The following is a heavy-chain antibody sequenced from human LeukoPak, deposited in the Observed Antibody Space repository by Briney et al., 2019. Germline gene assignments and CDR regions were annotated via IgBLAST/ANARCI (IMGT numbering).Heavy chain of an antibody. CDR2: ISGSGAST. D-gene: IGHD2-2*01. J-gene: IGHJ4*02. CDR1: AFRFSSYA. CDR3: AKDHAASSYGYFCH. V-gene: IGHV3-23*01. Sequence: PGGSLRLSCAASAFRFSSYAMSWVRQAPGKGMNWVSTISGSGASTYYAESVKGRFTISRDNSKNTLYLQMNSLRAEDTAVYYCAKDHAASSYGYFCHWGQGALVTVSS.